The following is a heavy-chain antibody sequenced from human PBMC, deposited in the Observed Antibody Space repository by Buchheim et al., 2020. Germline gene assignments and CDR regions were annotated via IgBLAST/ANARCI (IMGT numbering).Heavy chain of an antibody. CDR3: AKDAGVAGTFGRYYYYGMDV. CDR1: GFTFSSYA. Sequence: EVQLLESGGGLVQPGGSLRLSCAASGFTFSSYAMSWVRQAPGKGLEWVSAISGSGGSTYYADSVKGRFTISRDNSKKTLYLQMNSLRAEDTAVYYCAKDAGVAGTFGRYYYYGMDVWGQGTT. D-gene: IGHD6-19*01. J-gene: IGHJ6*02. CDR2: ISGSGGST. V-gene: IGHV3-23*01.